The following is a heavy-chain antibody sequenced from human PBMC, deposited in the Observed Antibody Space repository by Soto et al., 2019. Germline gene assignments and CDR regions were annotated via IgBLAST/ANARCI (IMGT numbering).Heavy chain of an antibody. D-gene: IGHD6-19*01. V-gene: IGHV3-48*02. CDR3: ARSVEGHFDY. J-gene: IGHJ4*02. CDR1: GFTFSVYS. CDR2: MTSDMKTI. Sequence: EVQLVESGGGLVQPGGSLRLSCAASGFTFSVYSMNWIRQAPGKGLQWVSYMTSDMKTIHYADSVQGRFTISRDNAKNLVYLQMTSLRDEDTAVYYCARSVEGHFDYWGQGAMVTVFS.